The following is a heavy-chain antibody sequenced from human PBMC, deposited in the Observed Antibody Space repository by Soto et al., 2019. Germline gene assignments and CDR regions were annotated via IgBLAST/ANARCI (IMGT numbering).Heavy chain of an antibody. D-gene: IGHD4-17*01. Sequence: EVQLLESGGGLVQPGGSLRLSCAASGFTFSSYAMSWVRQAPGKGLEWVSVISGSGGSTYYADSVKGRFTISRDNSKNRLYLQMISLRAEDTAVYYCARRTVGWYFDLWGRGTLVTVSS. V-gene: IGHV3-23*01. CDR2: ISGSGGST. CDR1: GFTFSSYA. CDR3: ARRTVGWYFDL. J-gene: IGHJ2*01.